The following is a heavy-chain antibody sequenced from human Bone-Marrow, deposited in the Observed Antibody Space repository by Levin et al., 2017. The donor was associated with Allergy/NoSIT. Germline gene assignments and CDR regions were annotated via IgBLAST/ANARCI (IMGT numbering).Heavy chain of an antibody. Sequence: GESLKISCAASGFNFTKAWMSWIRQAPGKGLEWVGRIKTGGATRDYAAPVKGRFTISRDDSRNTLFLQMKSLRNEDKALYLCAAESGMETKYWGPGTLVSVSS. J-gene: IGHJ1*01. D-gene: IGHD1-1*01. V-gene: IGHV3-15*01. CDR1: GFNFTKAW. CDR2: IKTGGATR. CDR3: AAESGMETKY.